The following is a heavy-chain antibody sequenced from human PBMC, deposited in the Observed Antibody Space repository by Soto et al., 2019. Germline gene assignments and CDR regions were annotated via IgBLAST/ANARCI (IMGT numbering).Heavy chain of an antibody. D-gene: IGHD2-2*01. CDR3: ARHDCISSSCYYYYYYGMDV. CDR1: GYTFTSYA. V-gene: IGHV1-69*13. Sequence: PVKVSCKASGYTFTSYAISWARQAPGQGLEWMGGIIPIFDTANYAQKFQGRVTITADESTSTAYMELSSLRSEDTAVYYCARHDCISSSCYYYYYYGMDVWGQGTTVTVSS. CDR2: IIPIFDTA. J-gene: IGHJ6*02.